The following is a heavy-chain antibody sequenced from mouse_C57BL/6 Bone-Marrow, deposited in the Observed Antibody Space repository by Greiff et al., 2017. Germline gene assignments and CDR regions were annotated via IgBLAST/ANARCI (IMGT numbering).Heavy chain of an antibody. D-gene: IGHD1-1*01. CDR2: IYPGSGNT. Sequence: VQVVESGAELVRPGASVKLSCKASGYTFTDYYINWVKQRPGQGLEWIARIYPGSGNTYYNEKFKGKATLTAEKSSSTAYMQLSSLTSEDSAVYCCARGDYDKDYWGQGTTLTVSS. CDR3: ARGDYDKDY. CDR1: GYTFTDYY. J-gene: IGHJ2*01. V-gene: IGHV1-76*01.